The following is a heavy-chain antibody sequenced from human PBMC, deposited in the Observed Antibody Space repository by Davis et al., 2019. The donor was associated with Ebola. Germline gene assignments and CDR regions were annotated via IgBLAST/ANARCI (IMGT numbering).Heavy chain of an antibody. D-gene: IGHD2/OR15-2a*01. Sequence: GASLKISCAASGFVFSSYVMSWVRRAPGKGLEWVSTLGLSADTYYADSVKGWFTISRDNAKSTLYLQMNSLRVEDTAVYYCARDRLLFSYWGQGTLVTVSS. CDR2: LGLSADT. CDR1: GFVFSSYV. V-gene: IGHV3-23*01. J-gene: IGHJ4*02. CDR3: ARDRLLFSY.